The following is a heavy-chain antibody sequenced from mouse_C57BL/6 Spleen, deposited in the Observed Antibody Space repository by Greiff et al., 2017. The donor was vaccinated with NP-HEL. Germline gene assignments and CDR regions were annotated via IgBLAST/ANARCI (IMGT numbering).Heavy chain of an antibody. D-gene: IGHD4-1*01. V-gene: IGHV1-61*01. CDR2: IYPSDSET. CDR1: GYTFTSYW. Sequence: VQLQQPGAELVRPGSSVKLSCKASGYTFTSYWMDWVKQRPGQGLEWIGNIYPSDSETHYNQKFKDKATLTVDKSSSTAYMQLSSLTSEDSVVYYGARRELGRGYAMGYWGQGTSVTDSS. J-gene: IGHJ4*01. CDR3: ARRELGRGYAMGY.